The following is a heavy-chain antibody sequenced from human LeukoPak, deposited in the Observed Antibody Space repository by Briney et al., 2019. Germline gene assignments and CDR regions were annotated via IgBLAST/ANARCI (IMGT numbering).Heavy chain of an antibody. J-gene: IGHJ4*02. CDR2: ISYDGSNK. CDR1: GFTFSSYA. CDR3: ARVQDTAMV. V-gene: IGHV3-30*04. Sequence: GGSLRLSCAASGFTFSSYAMHWVRQAPGKGLEWVAIISYDGSNKYYADSVKGRFTISRDNSKNTLYLQMNSLRAEDTAVYYCARVQDTAMVWGQGTVVTVSS. D-gene: IGHD5-18*01.